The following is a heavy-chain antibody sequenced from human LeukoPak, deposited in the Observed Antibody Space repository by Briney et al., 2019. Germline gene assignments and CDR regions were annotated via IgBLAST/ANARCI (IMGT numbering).Heavy chain of an antibody. J-gene: IGHJ6*03. Sequence: GGSLRLSCAAYGFTFSSYGMHWVRQAPGKGLEWVAFIRYDGSNKYYADSVKGRFTISRDNSKNTLYLQMNSLRAEDTAVYYCAIIPAAIYYCYMDVWGKGTTVTISS. V-gene: IGHV3-30*02. CDR2: IRYDGSNK. D-gene: IGHD2-2*01. CDR3: AIIPAAIYYCYMDV. CDR1: GFTFSSYG.